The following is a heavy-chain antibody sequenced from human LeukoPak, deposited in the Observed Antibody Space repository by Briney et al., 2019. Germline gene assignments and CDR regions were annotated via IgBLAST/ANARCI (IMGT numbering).Heavy chain of an antibody. CDR2: IYSGGST. CDR1: GFTVSSNY. CDR3: ARDQFHYGMDV. J-gene: IGHJ6*02. D-gene: IGHD2-21*01. Sequence: GGSLRLSCAASGFTVSSNYMSWVRQAPGKGLEWVSVIYSGGSTYYADSVKGRFTISRDNSKNMLYLQMNNLRAEDTAVYYCARDQFHYGMDVWGQGTTVTVSS. V-gene: IGHV3-66*01.